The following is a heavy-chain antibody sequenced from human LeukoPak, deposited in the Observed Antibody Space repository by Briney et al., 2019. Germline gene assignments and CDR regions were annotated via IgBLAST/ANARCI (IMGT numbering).Heavy chain of an antibody. CDR2: INHGGGT. V-gene: IGHV4-34*01. D-gene: IGHD2-21*01. J-gene: IGHJ4*02. Sequence: PSETLSLTCAVYGGSFSGYYWSWIRQPPGKGLEWIGEINHGGGTHYNPSLKSRVSISVDTSKNQFSLTLFSVTAADTAVYYCARGPYSLYYFDYWGQGTLVTVSS. CDR1: GGSFSGYY. CDR3: ARGPYSLYYFDY.